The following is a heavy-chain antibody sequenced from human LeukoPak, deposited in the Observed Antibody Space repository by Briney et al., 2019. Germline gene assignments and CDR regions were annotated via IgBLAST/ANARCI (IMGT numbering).Heavy chain of an antibody. CDR1: GFTFSSYS. J-gene: IGHJ5*02. V-gene: IGHV3-30*02. Sequence: PGGSLRLSCAASGFTFSSYSMNWVRQAPGKGLEWVAFIRYDGSNKYYADSVKGRFTISRDNSKNTLYLLMTSLRAEDTALYYCAKEGGLQSLPYTWFDPWGQGTLVTVST. CDR3: AKEGGLQSLPYTWFDP. CDR2: IRYDGSNK. D-gene: IGHD5-24*01.